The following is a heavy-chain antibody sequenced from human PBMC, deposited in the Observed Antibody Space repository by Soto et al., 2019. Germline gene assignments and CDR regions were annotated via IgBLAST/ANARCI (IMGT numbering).Heavy chain of an antibody. CDR3: ARTPRGQWELPYYYYGMDV. Sequence: QVQLVESGGGVVQPGRSLRLSCAASGFTFSSYAMHWVRQAPGKGLEWVAVISYDGSNKYYADSVKGRFTISRGNSKNXLXXQMNSLRAEDTAVYYCARTPRGQWELPYYYYGMDVWGQGTTVTVSS. V-gene: IGHV3-30-3*01. CDR2: ISYDGSNK. D-gene: IGHD1-26*01. J-gene: IGHJ6*02. CDR1: GFTFSSYA.